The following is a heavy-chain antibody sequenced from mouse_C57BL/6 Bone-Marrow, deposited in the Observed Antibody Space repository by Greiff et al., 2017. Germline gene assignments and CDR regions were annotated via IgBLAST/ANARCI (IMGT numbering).Heavy chain of an antibody. D-gene: IGHD1-1*01. CDR3: ARGGYYGSYWYFDV. CDR2: INPYNGDT. V-gene: IGHV1-20*01. CDR1: GYSFTGYF. Sequence: VQLKQSGPELVKPGDSVKISCKASGYSFTGYFMNWVMQSHGKSLEWIGRINPYNGDTFYNQKFKGKATLTVDKSSSTAHMELRSLTSEDSAVYYCARGGYYGSYWYFDVWGTGTTVTVSS. J-gene: IGHJ1*03.